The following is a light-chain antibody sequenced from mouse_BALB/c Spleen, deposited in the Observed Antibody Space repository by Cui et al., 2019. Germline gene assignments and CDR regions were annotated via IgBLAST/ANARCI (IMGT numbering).Light chain of an antibody. Sequence: DIQMTQPPASLSASVGETVTITCRASENIYSYLAWYQQKQGKSPQLLVYNAKTLAEGVPSRFSGSGSGTQFSLKINSLQPEDFGSYYCQHHYGTPLTFGAGTKLELK. CDR1: ENIYSY. J-gene: IGKJ5*01. V-gene: IGKV12-44*01. CDR3: QHHYGTPLT. CDR2: NAK.